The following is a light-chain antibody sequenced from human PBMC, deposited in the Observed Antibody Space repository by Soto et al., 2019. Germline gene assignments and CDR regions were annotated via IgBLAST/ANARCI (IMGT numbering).Light chain of an antibody. CDR1: QSISGK. CDR2: DAS. V-gene: IGKV3-11*01. Sequence: IVLTQSLATLALYQGERATLSCRASQSISGKLAWYQHKPGQAPRLLIYDASSRPTDIPARFSGSGSGTDFTLTISSLEPEDFTLYYCQQRSNLLITFAQGTLLEI. CDR3: QQRSNLLIT. J-gene: IGKJ5*01.